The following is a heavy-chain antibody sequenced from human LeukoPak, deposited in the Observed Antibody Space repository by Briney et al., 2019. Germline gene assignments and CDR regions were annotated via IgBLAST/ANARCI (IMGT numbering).Heavy chain of an antibody. CDR1: GFTFSNYC. V-gene: IGHV3-30*18. CDR3: AKEGTSSFDY. Sequence: GRSLRLSCAASGFTFSNYCMHWVRQAPAKGLEWVAVIPYDGSNKYYADSVKGRFTISRDNSKNTLYLQMNSLRAEDTAVYYCAKEGTSSFDYWGQGTLVTVSP. D-gene: IGHD3-10*01. J-gene: IGHJ4*02. CDR2: IPYDGSNK.